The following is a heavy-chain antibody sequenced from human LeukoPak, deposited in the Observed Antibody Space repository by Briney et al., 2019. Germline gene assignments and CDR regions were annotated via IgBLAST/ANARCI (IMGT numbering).Heavy chain of an antibody. D-gene: IGHD1-26*01. CDR3: AKNQRNSGSYN. J-gene: IGHJ4*02. Sequence: GGSLRLSCAASGFTFSSYAKSWVRQAPGKGLEWVSAISGSGGSTYYADSVKGRFTISRDNSKNTLYLQMNSPRAEDTAVYYCAKNQRNSGSYNWGQGTLVTVSS. CDR1: GFTFSSYA. CDR2: ISGSGGST. V-gene: IGHV3-23*01.